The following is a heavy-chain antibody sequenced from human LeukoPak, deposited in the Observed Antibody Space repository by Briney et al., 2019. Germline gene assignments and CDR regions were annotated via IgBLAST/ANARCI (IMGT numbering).Heavy chain of an antibody. Sequence: ASVKVSCKASGYTFTGYYMHWMRQAPGQGLEWMGWINPNSGGTNYAQKFQGRVTMTRDTSISTAYMELSRLRSDDTAVYYCARSVGLGSSHRYYFDYWGQGTLVTVSS. D-gene: IGHD1-26*01. J-gene: IGHJ4*02. V-gene: IGHV1-2*02. CDR3: ARSVGLGSSHRYYFDY. CDR2: INPNSGGT. CDR1: GYTFTGYY.